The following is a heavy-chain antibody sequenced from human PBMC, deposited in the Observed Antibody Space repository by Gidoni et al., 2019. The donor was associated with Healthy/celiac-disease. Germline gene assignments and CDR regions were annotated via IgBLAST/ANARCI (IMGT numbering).Heavy chain of an antibody. V-gene: IGHV4-34*01. CDR1: GGSFSGYY. CDR3: ARGRRNTVVVVAAGYGMDV. Sequence: QVQLQQWGAGLLKPSDTLSLTCAVYGGSFSGYYWSWIRQPPGKGLEWIGEINHSGSTNYNPSLKSRVTISVDTSKNQFSLKLSSVTAADTAVYYCARGRRNTVVVVAAGYGMDVWGQGTTVTVSS. CDR2: INHSGST. D-gene: IGHD2-15*01. J-gene: IGHJ6*02.